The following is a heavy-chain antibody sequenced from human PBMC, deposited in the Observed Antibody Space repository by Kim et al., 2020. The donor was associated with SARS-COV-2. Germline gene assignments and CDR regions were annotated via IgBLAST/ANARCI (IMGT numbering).Heavy chain of an antibody. CDR3: ARHFAYSSSPIMDV. Sequence: SETLSLTCTVSGGSISSSSYYWGWIRQPPGKGLEWIGSIYYSGSTYYNPSLKSRVTISVDTSKNQFSLKLSSVTAADTAVYYCARHFAYSSSPIMDVWGQGTTVTVSS. D-gene: IGHD6-6*01. CDR2: IYYSGST. CDR1: GGSISSSSYY. V-gene: IGHV4-39*01. J-gene: IGHJ6*02.